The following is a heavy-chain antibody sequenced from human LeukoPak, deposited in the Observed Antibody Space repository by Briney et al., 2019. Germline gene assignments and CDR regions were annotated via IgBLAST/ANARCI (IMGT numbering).Heavy chain of an antibody. J-gene: IGHJ4*02. CDR3: TTDSAHLVRGVRNF. D-gene: IGHD3-10*01. Sequence: GGSLRLSCTASGFTFGDYAMSWVRQAPGKGLEWVGFIRSKAYGGTTEYAASVKGRFTISRDDSKNTLYLQMNSLKTEDTAVYYCTTDSAHLVRGVRNFWGQGTLVTVSS. CDR1: GFTFGDYA. CDR2: IRSKAYGGTT. V-gene: IGHV3-49*04.